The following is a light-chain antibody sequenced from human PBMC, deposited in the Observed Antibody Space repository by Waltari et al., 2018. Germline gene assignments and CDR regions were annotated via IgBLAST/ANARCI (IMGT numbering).Light chain of an antibody. CDR3: LLYYGGAQV. Sequence: QTVVTQEPSLTVSPGGTVTLTYASSPGTVTSGFYPSWFQQKPGQPPRALIYSTNNKHSWTPARFSGSLLGGKAALTLSGVQVEDEAEYYCLLYYGGAQVFGGGTKLTVL. CDR1: PGTVTSGFY. J-gene: IGLJ3*02. V-gene: IGLV7-43*01. CDR2: STN.